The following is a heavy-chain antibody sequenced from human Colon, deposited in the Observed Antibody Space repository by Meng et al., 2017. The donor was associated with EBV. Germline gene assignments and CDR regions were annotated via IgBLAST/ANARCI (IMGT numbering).Heavy chain of an antibody. CDR1: GDSIGSYY. J-gene: IGHJ5*02. Sequence: QLQESGPEPVKPAEALSLPCTGSGDSIGSYYWSWIRQPPEKGLEWIGYIYYSGSTNYNPSLKSRVTISVDTSKNQFSLKLSSVTAADTAVYYCARHFINWFDPWGQGTLVTVSS. V-gene: IGHV4-59*08. CDR3: ARHFINWFDP. CDR2: IYYSGST.